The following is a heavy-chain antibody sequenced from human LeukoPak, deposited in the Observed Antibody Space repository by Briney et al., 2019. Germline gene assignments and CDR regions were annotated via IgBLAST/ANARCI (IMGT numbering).Heavy chain of an antibody. CDR2: IYYSGST. Sequence: SETLSLTCTVSGGSISSYYWSWIRQPPGKGLEWIGYIYYSGSTNYNPSLKSRVTISVDTSKNQFSLKPYSVTAADTAVYYCARHRSGYYSVYYFDYWGQGTLLTVSS. V-gene: IGHV4-59*08. J-gene: IGHJ4*02. CDR1: GGSISSYY. D-gene: IGHD3-22*01. CDR3: ARHRSGYYSVYYFDY.